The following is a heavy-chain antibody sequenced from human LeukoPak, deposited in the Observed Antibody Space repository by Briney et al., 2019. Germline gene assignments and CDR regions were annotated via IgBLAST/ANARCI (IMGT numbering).Heavy chain of an antibody. J-gene: IGHJ4*02. CDR3: AKDFSYYYDSSGSHLDY. CDR2: ISGSGGST. CDR1: GFTFSSYA. V-gene: IGHV3-23*01. D-gene: IGHD3-22*01. Sequence: GGSLRLFCAASGFTFSSYAMSWVRQAPGKGLEWVSAISGSGGSTYYADSVKGRFTISRDNSKNTMYLQTNSLRAEDTAVYYCAKDFSYYYDSSGSHLDYWGQGTLVTVSS.